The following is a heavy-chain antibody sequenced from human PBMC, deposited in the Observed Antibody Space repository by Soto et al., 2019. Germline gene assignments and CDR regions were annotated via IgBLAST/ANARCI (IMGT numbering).Heavy chain of an antibody. CDR3: VRRSPEDAFDI. J-gene: IGHJ3*02. Sequence: SETLSLTCTVSGGSITTGGSYWSWIRQHPGKGLEWIGNIYEGGNTYYTPSLESRVAISTDKSKNQFSLRLSSVTAADTAVYYCVRRSPEDAFDIWGQGTMVTVSS. V-gene: IGHV4-31*09. CDR2: IYEGGNT. CDR1: GGSITTGGSY.